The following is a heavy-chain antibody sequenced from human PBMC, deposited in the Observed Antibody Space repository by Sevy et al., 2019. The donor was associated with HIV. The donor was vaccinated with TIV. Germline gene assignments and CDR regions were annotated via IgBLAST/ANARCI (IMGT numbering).Heavy chain of an antibody. J-gene: IGHJ4*02. Sequence: SETLSLTCAVSGGSISSGGYSWSWIRQPPGKGLEWIGYIYHSGSTYYNPSLKSRVTISLDRSKNQFSLKLSSVAAADTAVYYCARAKGVVVPAAFDYWGQGTLVTVSS. CDR2: IYHSGST. V-gene: IGHV4-30-2*01. CDR1: GGSISSGGYS. CDR3: ARAKGVVVPAAFDY. D-gene: IGHD2-2*01.